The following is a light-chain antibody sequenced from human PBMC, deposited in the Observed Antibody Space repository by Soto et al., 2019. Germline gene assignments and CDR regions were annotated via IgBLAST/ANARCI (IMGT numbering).Light chain of an antibody. Sequence: EIVLTQSPDTLSLSPGEGATLSCRASQSVSSNYLAWYQQKPGQAPRLLIYGASSRATGIPDRFSGSGSGTDFTLTISRLEPEDLAMYYCQQYGSSAPNTFGQGTRLEIE. CDR2: GAS. J-gene: IGKJ5*01. CDR1: QSVSSNY. CDR3: QQYGSSAPNT. V-gene: IGKV3-20*01.